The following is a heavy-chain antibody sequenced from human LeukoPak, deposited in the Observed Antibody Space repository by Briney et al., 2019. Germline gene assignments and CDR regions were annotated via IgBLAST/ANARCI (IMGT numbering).Heavy chain of an antibody. V-gene: IGHV3-9*01. CDR2: ISWNSGSI. J-gene: IGHJ2*01. CDR3: AKGSGHIVVVTAYLYFDL. D-gene: IGHD2-21*02. CDR1: GFTFDDYA. Sequence: QPGRSLRLSCAASGFTFDDYAMHWVRQAPGKGLEWVSGISWNSGSIGYADSVKGRFTISRDNAKNSLYLQMNSLRAEDTALYYCAKGSGHIVVVTAYLYFDLWGRGTLVTVSS.